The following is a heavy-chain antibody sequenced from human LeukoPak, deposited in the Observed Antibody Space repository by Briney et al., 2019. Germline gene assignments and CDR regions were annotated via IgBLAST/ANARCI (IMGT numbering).Heavy chain of an antibody. V-gene: IGHV4-59*01. J-gene: IGHJ5*02. CDR2: IYYSGST. D-gene: IGHD2-15*01. CDR1: GGSISSYY. Sequence: SETLSLTCTVSGGSISSYYWSWIRQPPGKRLEWIGYIYYSGSTNYNPSLKSRVTISVDTSKNQFSLKLSSVTAADTAVYYCGRXSPXSGSWWQKGFDPWGQGTLVTVSS. CDR3: GRXSPXSGSWWQKGFDP.